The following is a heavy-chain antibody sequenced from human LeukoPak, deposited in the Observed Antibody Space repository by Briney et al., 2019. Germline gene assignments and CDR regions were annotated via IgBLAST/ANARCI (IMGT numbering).Heavy chain of an antibody. D-gene: IGHD3-22*01. CDR2: LSYDGSNK. J-gene: IGHJ6*02. CDR3: ARSAYYYDSRGYHNFYHYGMDV. CDR1: GFTFSTYG. Sequence: GGSLRLSCAASGFTFSTYGMHWVRQAAGKGLVWVVVLSYDGSNKYYAESVKGRFTISRDNSKNTLYLQMNSLRAEDTAVYYCARSAYYYDSRGYHNFYHYGMDVWGQGTTVTVSS. V-gene: IGHV3-30*03.